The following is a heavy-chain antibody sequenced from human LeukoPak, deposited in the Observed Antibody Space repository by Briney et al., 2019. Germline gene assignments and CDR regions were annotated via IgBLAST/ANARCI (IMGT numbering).Heavy chain of an antibody. V-gene: IGHV3-30*18. CDR2: ISYDGSNK. CDR3: AKDLLGYCSSTSCSRYYGMDV. D-gene: IGHD2-2*01. CDR1: GFTFSSYG. J-gene: IGHJ6*02. Sequence: GGSLRLSCAASGFTFSSYGMHWGRQAPGKGLEWVAVISYDGSNKYYADCVKGRYTISRDNSKNTLYLQMTSLSAEDTAVYYCAKDLLGYCSSTSCSRYYGMDVWGQGTTVTVSS.